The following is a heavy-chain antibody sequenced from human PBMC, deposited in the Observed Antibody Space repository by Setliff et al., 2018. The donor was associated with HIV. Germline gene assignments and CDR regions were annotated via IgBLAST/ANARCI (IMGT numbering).Heavy chain of an antibody. D-gene: IGHD2-2*01. CDR2: IDQSGST. CDR3: ARGLGGYCSSVSCYEADH. J-gene: IGHJ5*02. CDR1: GGSFDDYF. Sequence: NPSGALSLTCAVYGGSFDDYFWTWIRQPPGKGLEWIGEIDQSGSTNYNPSLKSRVTTSVDTSKNQFSLRLSSVTAADTAVYYCARGLGGYCSSVSCYEADHWGQGTLVTVSS. V-gene: IGHV4-34*01.